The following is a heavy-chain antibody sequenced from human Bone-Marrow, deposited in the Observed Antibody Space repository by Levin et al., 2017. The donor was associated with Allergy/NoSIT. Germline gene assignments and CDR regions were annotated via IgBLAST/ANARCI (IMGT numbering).Heavy chain of an antibody. Sequence: GGSLRLSCAASGFTFSSYGMHWVRQAPGKGLEWVAVIWYDGSNKYYADSVKGRFTISRDNSKNTLYLQMNSLRAEDTAVYYCARDRRSTSCYPEYFQHWGQGTLVTVSS. J-gene: IGHJ1*01. CDR3: ARDRRSTSCYPEYFQH. D-gene: IGHD2-2*01. CDR1: GFTFSSYG. V-gene: IGHV3-33*01. CDR2: IWYDGSNK.